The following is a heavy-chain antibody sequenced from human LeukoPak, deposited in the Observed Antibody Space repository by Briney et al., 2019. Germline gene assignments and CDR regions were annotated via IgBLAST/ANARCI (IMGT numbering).Heavy chain of an antibody. CDR1: GGSISSYY. D-gene: IGHD6-19*01. V-gene: IGHV4-4*07. Sequence: SETLSLTCTVSGGSISSYYWSWIRQPAGKGLEWIGRIYTSGSTNYSPSLKSRVTMSVDTSKNQFSLKLSSVTAADTAVYYCAREETYSSGWYVDYWGQGTLVTVSS. J-gene: IGHJ4*02. CDR2: IYTSGST. CDR3: AREETYSSGWYVDY.